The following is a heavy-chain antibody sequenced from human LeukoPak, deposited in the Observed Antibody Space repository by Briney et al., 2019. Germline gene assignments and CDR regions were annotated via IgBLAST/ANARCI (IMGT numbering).Heavy chain of an antibody. CDR1: GGTFSSYA. CDR3: ARLDSSGWYYFDY. J-gene: IGHJ4*02. D-gene: IGHD6-19*01. Sequence: SVKVSFKASGGTFSSYAISWVRQAPGQGLEWMGRIIPIFGIANYAQKFQGRVTITADKSTSTAYMELSSLRSEDTAVYYCARLDSSGWYYFDYWGQGTLVTVSS. CDR2: IIPIFGIA. V-gene: IGHV1-69*04.